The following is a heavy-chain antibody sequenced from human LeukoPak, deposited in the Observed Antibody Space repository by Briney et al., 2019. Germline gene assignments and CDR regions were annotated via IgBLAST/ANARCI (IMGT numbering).Heavy chain of an antibody. V-gene: IGHV3-20*04. Sequence: GGSLRLSCAASGFSFDDYGMSWVRQAPGKGLEWVSGINWNGGSTAYAESVKGRFTISRDNAKNSLYLQMSSLRAEDTAVYYCARDAGGYDSIYYYYYMDVWGKGTTVTVSS. D-gene: IGHD5-12*01. CDR3: ARDAGGYDSIYYYYYMDV. CDR2: INWNGGST. J-gene: IGHJ6*03. CDR1: GFSFDDYG.